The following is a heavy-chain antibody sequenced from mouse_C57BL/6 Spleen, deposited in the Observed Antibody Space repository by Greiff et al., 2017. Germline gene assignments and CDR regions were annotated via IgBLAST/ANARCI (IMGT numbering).Heavy chain of an antibody. CDR2: IYPRDGST. V-gene: IGHV1-85*01. D-gene: IGHD3-1*01. CDR1: GYTFTSYD. Sequence: QVQLKQSGPELVKPGASVKLSCTASGYTFTSYDINWVKQRPGQGLEWIGWIYPRDGSTKYNEKFKGKATLTVATSSSTAYMELHGLASEDSAVYLCAKAQLGLADWGQGTLVTVSA. CDR3: AKAQLGLAD. J-gene: IGHJ3*01.